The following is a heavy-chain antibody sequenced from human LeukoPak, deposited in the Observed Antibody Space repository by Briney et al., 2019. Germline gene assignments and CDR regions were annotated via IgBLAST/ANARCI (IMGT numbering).Heavy chain of an antibody. Sequence: ASVKVSCKASGYTFTSYGISWVRQAPGQGLEWMGWINPNSGGTNYAQKFQGRVTMTRDTSISTAYMELSRLRSDDTAVYYCARDLLWFGEANPPYYYYYMDVWGKGTTVTISS. D-gene: IGHD3-10*01. CDR2: INPNSGGT. J-gene: IGHJ6*03. CDR3: ARDLLWFGEANPPYYYYYMDV. V-gene: IGHV1-2*02. CDR1: GYTFTSYG.